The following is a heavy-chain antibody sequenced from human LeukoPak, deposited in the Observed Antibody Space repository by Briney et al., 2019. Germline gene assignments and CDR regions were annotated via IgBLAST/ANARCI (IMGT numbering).Heavy chain of an antibody. V-gene: IGHV3-48*04. Sequence: GGSLRLSCAASGFTFSDYSMNWVRQAPGKGLEWISYVGISSGNTKYADSVKGRFTISGDSTKNSVFLLMNNLRVDDTAVYYCARDHRYAFDNWGQGTLVTVSS. CDR3: ARDHRYAFDN. CDR2: VGISSGNT. D-gene: IGHD5-12*01. J-gene: IGHJ4*02. CDR1: GFTFSDYS.